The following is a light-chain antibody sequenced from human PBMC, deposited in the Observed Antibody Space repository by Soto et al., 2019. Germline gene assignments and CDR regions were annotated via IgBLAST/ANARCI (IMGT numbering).Light chain of an antibody. Sequence: DIQMTQSPSSVSASVGDRVTITCRASQGISSRLAWYQQKPGKAPTLLIYAAFSLQSGVPSRLSGSGSETDFTLTIGSLQPEDFATYYCQQSNSCPLTFGGGTKVEIK. CDR2: AAF. V-gene: IGKV1-12*01. CDR1: QGISSR. CDR3: QQSNSCPLT. J-gene: IGKJ4*01.